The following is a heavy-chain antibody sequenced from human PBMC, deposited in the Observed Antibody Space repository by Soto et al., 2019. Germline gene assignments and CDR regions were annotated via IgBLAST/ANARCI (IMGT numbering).Heavy chain of an antibody. V-gene: IGHV3-11*06. CDR3: ARDNSYGDYDWFDP. Sequence: GGSLRLSCAASGFTFSDYYMSWIRQAPGKGLEWVSYISSSSSYTNYADSVKGRFTISRDNAKNSLYLQMNSLRAEDTAVYYCARDNSYGDYDWFDPWGQGTLVTVSS. CDR1: GFTFSDYY. J-gene: IGHJ5*02. CDR2: ISSSSSYT. D-gene: IGHD4-17*01.